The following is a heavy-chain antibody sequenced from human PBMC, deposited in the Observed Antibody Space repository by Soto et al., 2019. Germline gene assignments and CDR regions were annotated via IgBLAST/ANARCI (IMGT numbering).Heavy chain of an antibody. V-gene: IGHV4-39*01. Sequence: QLLLQESGPGLVRPSETLSLTCTVSGDSLSSTAFYWTWIRQPTGKGLEWIASIYYTGTTHNNPSRRSRTSTSVDTSKKQFSLKLSSGTAADTALYSCAAFRPVLTTTGTSPSASKYWGQGILVGVSS. J-gene: IGHJ4*02. CDR2: IYYTGTT. D-gene: IGHD1-1*01. CDR1: GDSLSSTAFY. CDR3: AAFRPVLTTTGTSPSASKY.